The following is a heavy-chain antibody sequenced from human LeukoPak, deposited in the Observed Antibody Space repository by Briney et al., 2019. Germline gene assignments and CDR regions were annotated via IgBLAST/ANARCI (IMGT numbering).Heavy chain of an antibody. CDR3: ARDQGAVAGTSSAFDI. D-gene: IGHD6-19*01. Sequence: ASVKVPCKASGYTFTSYGISWVRQAPGQGLEWMGWISAYNGNTNYAQKLQGRVTMTTDTSTSTAYMELRSLRSDDTAVYYCARDQGAVAGTSSAFDIWGQGTMVTVSS. CDR2: ISAYNGNT. V-gene: IGHV1-18*01. CDR1: GYTFTSYG. J-gene: IGHJ3*02.